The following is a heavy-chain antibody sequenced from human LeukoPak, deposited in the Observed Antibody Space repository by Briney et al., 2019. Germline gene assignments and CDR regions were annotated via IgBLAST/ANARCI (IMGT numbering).Heavy chain of an antibody. CDR2: IYYSGST. Sequence: SETLSLTCAVSGGSISSYYWSWIRQPPGKGLEWIGYIYYSGSTNYNPSLKSRVTISVDTSKNQFSLKLSSVTAADTAVYYCARATPITMVRGVIDHFDYWGQGTLVTVS. J-gene: IGHJ4*02. CDR1: GGSISSYY. V-gene: IGHV4-59*01. CDR3: ARATPITMVRGVIDHFDY. D-gene: IGHD3-10*01.